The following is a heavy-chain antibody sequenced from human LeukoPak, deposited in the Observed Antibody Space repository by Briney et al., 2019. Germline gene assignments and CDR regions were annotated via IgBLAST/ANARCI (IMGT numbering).Heavy chain of an antibody. CDR2: INPNSGGT. J-gene: IGHJ4*02. CDR1: GYTFTGYY. CDR3: ALSITEVAGMGSFDY. D-gene: IGHD6-19*01. V-gene: IGHV1-2*02. Sequence: ASVKVSCKASGYTFTGYYMHWVRQAPGQGLEWMGWINPNSGGTNYAQKFQGRVTMTRDTSISTAYKELSRLRSDDTAVYYCALSITEVAGMGSFDYWGQGTLVTVSS.